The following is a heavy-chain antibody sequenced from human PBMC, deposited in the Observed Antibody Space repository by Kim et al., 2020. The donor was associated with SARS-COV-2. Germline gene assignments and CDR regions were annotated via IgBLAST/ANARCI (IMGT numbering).Heavy chain of an antibody. J-gene: IGHJ6*03. D-gene: IGHD6-13*01. CDR2: INHSGST. V-gene: IGHV4-34*01. CDR3: ARGSGFQLRIAADYYYYYMDV. Sequence: SETLSLTCAVYGGSFSGYYWSWIRQPPGKGLEWIGEINHSGSTNYNPSLKSRVTISVDTSKNQFSLKLSSVTAADTAVYYCARGSGFQLRIAADYYYYYMDVWGKGTTVTVSS. CDR1: GGSFSGYY.